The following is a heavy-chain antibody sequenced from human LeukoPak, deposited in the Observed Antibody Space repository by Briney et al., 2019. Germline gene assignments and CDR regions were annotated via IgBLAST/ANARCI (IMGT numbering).Heavy chain of an antibody. CDR2: ISSSSSYT. J-gene: IGHJ6*02. V-gene: IGHV3-11*06. Sequence: GGSLRLSCATSGFSFTDYPMSWIRQAPGKGLEWVSYISSSSSYTNYADSVKGRFTISRDNAKNSLYLQMNSLRAEDTAVYYCARGYGDNPYGMDVWGQGTTVTVSS. CDR1: GFSFTDYP. D-gene: IGHD4-17*01. CDR3: ARGYGDNPYGMDV.